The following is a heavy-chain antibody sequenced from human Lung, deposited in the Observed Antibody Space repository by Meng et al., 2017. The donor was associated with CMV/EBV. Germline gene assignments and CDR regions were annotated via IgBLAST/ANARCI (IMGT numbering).Heavy chain of an antibody. D-gene: IGHD6-19*01. CDR2: IYYSGST. CDR1: GGSISSSSYY. V-gene: IGHV4-39*01. Sequence: SXTLSLTCTVSGGSISSSSYYWGWIRQPPGKGLEWIGSIYYSGSTYYNPSLKSRVTISVDTSKNQFSLKLSSVTAADTAVYYCARPDDSSGWYMPFDYWGQGTLVTVSS. CDR3: ARPDDSSGWYMPFDY. J-gene: IGHJ4*02.